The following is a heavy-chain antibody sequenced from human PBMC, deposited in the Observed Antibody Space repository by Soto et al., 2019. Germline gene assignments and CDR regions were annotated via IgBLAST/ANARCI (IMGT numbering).Heavy chain of an antibody. CDR3: AIDTGMAKFEY. J-gene: IGHJ4*02. CDR2: MNPSTGKA. D-gene: IGHD3-10*01. CDR1: GYTFTTYD. Sequence: ASVKVSCKASGYTFTTYDINWVRQAPGQGLEWMGWMNPSTGKAGYAQKFQGRVTMTRDNSISTAYMELSRLRSDDTAVYYCAIDTGMAKFEYWGQGTLVTVSS. V-gene: IGHV1-8*01.